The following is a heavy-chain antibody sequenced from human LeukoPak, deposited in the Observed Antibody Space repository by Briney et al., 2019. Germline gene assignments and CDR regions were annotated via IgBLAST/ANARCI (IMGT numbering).Heavy chain of an antibody. CDR3: GRGHWGLDY. Sequence: GWSLRLSCAASGFTFSDSYMTWIRQAPGKGLEGVSYISNSGISIYYADSVKGRFTTSRDNAKSSLYLQMNSLRAEDTAVYYCGRGHWGLDYWGQGALVTVSS. CDR1: GFTFSDSY. V-gene: IGHV3-11*04. J-gene: IGHJ4*02. D-gene: IGHD7-27*01. CDR2: ISNSGISI.